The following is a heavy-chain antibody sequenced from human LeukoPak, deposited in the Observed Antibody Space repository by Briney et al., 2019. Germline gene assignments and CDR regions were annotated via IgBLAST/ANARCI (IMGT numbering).Heavy chain of an antibody. CDR1: GGSISSYY. V-gene: IGHV4-59*01. D-gene: IGHD3-10*01. Sequence: TSETLSLTCTVSGGSISSYYWSWIRQPPEKGLEWIGYIYNSGSTSYNPSLKSRVTISVDTSKNQFSLKLSSVTAADTAVYYCARAREFFYFDYWGQGTLVTVSS. CDR3: ARAREFFYFDY. J-gene: IGHJ4*02. CDR2: IYNSGST.